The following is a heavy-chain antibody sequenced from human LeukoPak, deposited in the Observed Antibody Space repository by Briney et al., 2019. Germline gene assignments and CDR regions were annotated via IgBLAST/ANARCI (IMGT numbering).Heavy chain of an antibody. Sequence: PSETLSLTCTVSGGSISSYYWSWIRQPAGKGLEWIGRIYTSGSTNYNPSLKSRVTMSVDTSKNQFSLKLSSVTAADTAVYYCARDGYDFWSGYYYFDYWGQGTLATVSS. CDR1: GGSISSYY. CDR2: IYTSGST. CDR3: ARDGYDFWSGYYYFDY. V-gene: IGHV4-4*07. J-gene: IGHJ4*02. D-gene: IGHD3-3*01.